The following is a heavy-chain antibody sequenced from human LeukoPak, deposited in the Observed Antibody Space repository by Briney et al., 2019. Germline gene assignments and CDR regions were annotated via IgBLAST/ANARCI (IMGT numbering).Heavy chain of an antibody. CDR1: GFTFSSYG. V-gene: IGHV3-30*18. J-gene: IGHJ4*02. D-gene: IGHD3-22*01. CDR3: AKVDAAYYDSSGYIFDY. Sequence: GGSLRLSCAASGFTFSSYGMHWVRQAPGKGLEWVAVISYDGSNKYYADSVKGRFTISRDNSKNTLYLPMNSLRAEDTAVYYCAKVDAAYYDSSGYIFDYWGQGSLVTVSS. CDR2: ISYDGSNK.